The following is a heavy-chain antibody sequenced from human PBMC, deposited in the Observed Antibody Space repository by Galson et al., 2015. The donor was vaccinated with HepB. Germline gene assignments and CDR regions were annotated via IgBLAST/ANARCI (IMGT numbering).Heavy chain of an antibody. Sequence: SVKVSCKASGYTFTSYTMHWVRQAPGQRLEWMGWINAGNGNTKYSQKFQGRVTITRDTSASTAYMELSSLRSEDTAVYYCAREKPTKAAGRYFDYWGQGTLVTVSS. D-gene: IGHD6-13*01. CDR2: INAGNGNT. CDR3: AREKPTKAAGRYFDY. J-gene: IGHJ4*02. V-gene: IGHV1-3*01. CDR1: GYTFTSYT.